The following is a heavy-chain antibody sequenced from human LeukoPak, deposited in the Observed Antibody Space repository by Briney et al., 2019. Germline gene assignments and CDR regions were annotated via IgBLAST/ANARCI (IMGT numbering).Heavy chain of an antibody. CDR1: GYTFTSYD. CDR3: ARGRSTGYPYYFEY. J-gene: IGHJ4*02. CDR2: MNPNSGST. Sequence: GASVKFSCKASGYTFTSYDINWVRQATGQGLEWMGWMNPNSGSTGYAQKFQGRVTITRNTSISTAYMELSGLRSEDTAVYYCARGRSTGYPYYFEYWGQGTLVTVSS. D-gene: IGHD5-12*01. V-gene: IGHV1-8*03.